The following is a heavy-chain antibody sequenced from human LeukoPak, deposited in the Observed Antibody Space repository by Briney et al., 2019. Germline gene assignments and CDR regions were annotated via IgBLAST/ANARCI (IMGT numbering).Heavy chain of an antibody. V-gene: IGHV3-23*01. CDR2: ISGNGRNT. CDR3: ARALGRYYYYYMDV. CDR1: GLTFSSYA. Sequence: GGSLRLSCAASGLTFSSYAMSWVRRAPGRGLEWVSTISGNGRNTDYADSVKGRFTISRDNSKSTLYLQINSLRAEDTALYYCARALGRYYYYYMDVWGKGTTVTVSS. D-gene: IGHD1-26*01. J-gene: IGHJ6*03.